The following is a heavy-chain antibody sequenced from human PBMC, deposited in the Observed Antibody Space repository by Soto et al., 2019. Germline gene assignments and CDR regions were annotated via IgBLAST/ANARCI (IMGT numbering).Heavy chain of an antibody. V-gene: IGHV1-18*04. CDR1: GYAFTSYG. J-gene: IGHJ4*02. D-gene: IGHD1-26*01. Sequence: QVQLVQSGPEVKKPGASVKISCKASGYAFTSYGFSWVRQAPGQGLEWMGWISAYNGHTHYAQNLQGRVTMTTDTDTTAAYMELRSLRSYDTAVYYCARDQTTQWEVHPTGYWGQGTLVTVSS. CDR3: ARDQTTQWEVHPTGY. CDR2: ISAYNGHT.